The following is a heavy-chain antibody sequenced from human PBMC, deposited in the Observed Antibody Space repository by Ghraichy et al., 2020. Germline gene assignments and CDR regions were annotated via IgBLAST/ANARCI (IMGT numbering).Heavy chain of an antibody. Sequence: ASVKVSCKASGYTFTGYYMHWVRQAPGQGLEWMGWINPNSGGTNYAQKFQGRVTMTRDTSISTAYMELSRLRSDDTAVYYCARDGSPYGANPFDPWGQGTLVTVSS. V-gene: IGHV1-2*02. CDR2: INPNSGGT. J-gene: IGHJ5*02. D-gene: IGHD1-26*01. CDR1: GYTFTGYY. CDR3: ARDGSPYGANPFDP.